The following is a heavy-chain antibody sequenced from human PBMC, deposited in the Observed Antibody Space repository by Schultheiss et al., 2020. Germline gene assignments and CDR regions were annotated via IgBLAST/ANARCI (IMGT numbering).Heavy chain of an antibody. Sequence: SETLSLTCTVSGGSISSHYWSWIRQPPRRGLEWIGYIFYSGTTNYNPSLKSRVTISLDTSKNHFSLKLSSVTAADTALYYCARVKGIQLWSYFDYWGQGTLVTVSS. V-gene: IGHV4-59*11. CDR2: IFYSGTT. J-gene: IGHJ4*02. CDR1: GGSISSHY. CDR3: ARVKGIQLWSYFDY. D-gene: IGHD5-18*01.